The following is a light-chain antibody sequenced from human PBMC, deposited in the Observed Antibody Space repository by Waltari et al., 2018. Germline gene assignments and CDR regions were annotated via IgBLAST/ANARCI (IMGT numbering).Light chain of an antibody. CDR3: CSYAGNKWL. J-gene: IGLJ3*02. V-gene: IGLV2-23*02. CDR1: SGDVGMFNL. CDR2: HVD. Sequence: QSALTQPASVSGSPGQSITISCSGSSGDVGMFNLVSWYQQHPGKAPQLLIYHVDDRPSGGSFRFSASKSGHTASLTISGLQPEDEADYYCCSYAGNKWLFGGGTKVTVL.